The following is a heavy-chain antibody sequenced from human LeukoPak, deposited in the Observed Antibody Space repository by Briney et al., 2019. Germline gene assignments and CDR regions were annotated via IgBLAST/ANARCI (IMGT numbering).Heavy chain of an antibody. Sequence: PSQTLSLTCTVSGGSISSGGYYWSWIRQHPGKGLEWIGYIYYSGSTYYNPSLKSRVTISVDTSKNQFSLKLSSVTAADTAVYYCARQWPLYSSSYYYYYGMDVWGQGTTVTVSS. CDR2: IYYSGST. J-gene: IGHJ6*02. CDR1: GGSISSGGYY. D-gene: IGHD6-6*01. CDR3: ARQWPLYSSSYYYYYGMDV. V-gene: IGHV4-31*03.